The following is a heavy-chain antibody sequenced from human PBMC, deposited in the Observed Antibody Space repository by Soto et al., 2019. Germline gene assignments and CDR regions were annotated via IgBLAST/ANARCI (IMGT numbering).Heavy chain of an antibody. CDR2: ISYDGSNK. CDR3: AKARFRGAIIVRGAVDY. J-gene: IGHJ4*02. Sequence: PGGSLRLSCAASGFTFSSYGMHWVRQAPGKGLEWVAVISYDGSNKYYADSVKGRFTISRDNSKNTLYLQMNSLRAEDTAVYYCAKARFRGAIIVRGAVDYWGQGTLVTVSS. D-gene: IGHD3-10*02. CDR1: GFTFSSYG. V-gene: IGHV3-30*18.